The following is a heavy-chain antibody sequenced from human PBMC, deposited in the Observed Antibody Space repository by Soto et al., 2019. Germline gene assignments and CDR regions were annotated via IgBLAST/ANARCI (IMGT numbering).Heavy chain of an antibody. CDR2: MYHSGST. J-gene: IGHJ5*02. CDR1: GGSISSGGYS. D-gene: IGHD2-15*01. Sequence: PSETLSLTCAVSGGSISSGGYSWSWIRQPPGKGLEWIGYMYHSGSTYYNPSLKSRVTISIDRSKNQFSLRLTSMTAADTAVYYCATLPPRIVVVMTDLPTWGQGTLVTVSP. CDR3: ATLPPRIVVVMTDLPT. V-gene: IGHV4-30-2*01.